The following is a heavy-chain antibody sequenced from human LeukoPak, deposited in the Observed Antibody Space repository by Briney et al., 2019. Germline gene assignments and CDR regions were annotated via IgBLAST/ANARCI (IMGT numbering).Heavy chain of an antibody. CDR1: GYTFTGYY. CDR3: ARGLTMVRGVKYYYMDV. D-gene: IGHD3-10*01. Sequence: GASVKVSCKASGYTFTGYYMHWVRQAPGQGLEWMGWINPNSGGTNYAQKFQGRVTMTRDTSISTAYMELSRLRSDDTAVYYCARGLTMVRGVKYYYMDVWGKGTTVTISS. V-gene: IGHV1-2*02. J-gene: IGHJ6*03. CDR2: INPNSGGT.